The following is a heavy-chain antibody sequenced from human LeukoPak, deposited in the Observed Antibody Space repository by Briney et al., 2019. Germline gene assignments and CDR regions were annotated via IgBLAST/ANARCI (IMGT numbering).Heavy chain of an antibody. CDR2: IYYSGST. CDR3: ASWYSYGYSYLDY. Sequence: PSQTLSVTCTVSGGSISSGGYYWSWIRQHPGKGLEWIGYIYYSGSTYYNPSLKSRVTISVDTSKNQFSLKLSSVTAADTAVYYCASWYSYGYSYLDYWGQGTLVTVSS. D-gene: IGHD5-18*01. CDR1: GGSISSGGYY. V-gene: IGHV4-31*03. J-gene: IGHJ4*02.